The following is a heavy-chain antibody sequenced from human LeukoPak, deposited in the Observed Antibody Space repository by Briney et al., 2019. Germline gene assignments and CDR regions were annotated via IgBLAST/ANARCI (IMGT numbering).Heavy chain of an antibody. J-gene: IGHJ3*02. CDR3: AKDFYNSGGRWYDCFDI. CDR1: GYTFSNFG. CDR2: SSGYNDDT. Sequence: ASVKVSCKASGYTFSNFGISWVRQAPGQGLEGMGWSSGYNDDTHYAQKFQGRVTMTTDTSTNTAYMDLRSLRSDDTAMYYCAKDFYNSGGRWYDCFDIWGQGTMVTVSS. V-gene: IGHV1-18*01. D-gene: IGHD2-15*01.